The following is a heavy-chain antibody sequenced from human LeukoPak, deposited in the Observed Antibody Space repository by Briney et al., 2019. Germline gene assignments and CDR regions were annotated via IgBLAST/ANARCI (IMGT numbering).Heavy chain of an antibody. J-gene: IGHJ5*02. D-gene: IGHD3-22*01. Sequence: GGSLRLSCAASGFTFSSYEMNWVRQAPGKGLEWVSYISSSAGTIYYADSVKGRFTISRDNAKNSLYLQMNSLRAEDTAVYYCARGGRNSGYYYWLDPWGKGNLVTVSS. V-gene: IGHV3-48*03. CDR1: GFTFSSYE. CDR2: ISSSAGTI. CDR3: ARGGRNSGYYYWLDP.